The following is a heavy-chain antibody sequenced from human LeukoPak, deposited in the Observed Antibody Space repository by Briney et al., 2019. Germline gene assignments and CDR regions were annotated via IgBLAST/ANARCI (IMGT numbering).Heavy chain of an antibody. V-gene: IGHV4-34*01. CDR3: ARVLWFGEYFDY. CDR2: INHSGST. Sequence: NPSETLSLTCAVYGGSFSGYYWSWIRQPPGKGLEWIGEINHSGSTNYNPSLKSRVTISVDTSKNQFSLKLSSVTAADTAVYYCARVLWFGEYFDYWGQGTLVTVSS. D-gene: IGHD3-10*01. CDR1: GGSFSGYY. J-gene: IGHJ4*02.